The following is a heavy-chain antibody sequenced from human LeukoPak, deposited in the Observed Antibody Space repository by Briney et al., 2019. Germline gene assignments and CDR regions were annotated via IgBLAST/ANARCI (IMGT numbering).Heavy chain of an antibody. CDR2: ISYDGSNK. V-gene: IGHV3-30*03. CDR3: ATWGFYENRGIISPDIDY. J-gene: IGHJ4*02. D-gene: IGHD3-10*01. Sequence: GGSLRLSCAASGFTFSSYAMHWVRQAPGKGLEWVALISYDGSNKYYADSVRGQFTVSRDNSKNMLYLQMNSLRAEDTAVYYCATWGFYENRGIISPDIDYWGQGTLVTVSS. CDR1: GFTFSSYA.